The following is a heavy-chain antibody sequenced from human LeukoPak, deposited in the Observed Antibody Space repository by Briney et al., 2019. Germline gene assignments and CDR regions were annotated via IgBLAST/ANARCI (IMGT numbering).Heavy chain of an antibody. V-gene: IGHV4-34*01. J-gene: IGHJ4*02. CDR2: INHSGST. CDR3: ARRGCYGSGSYFFDY. D-gene: IGHD3-10*01. CDR1: GGSFSGYY. Sequence: TTSETLSLTCAVYGGSFSGYYWSWIRQPPGKGLEWIGEINHSGSTNYNPSLKSRVTISVDTSKNQFSLKLSSVTAADTAVYYCARRGCYGSGSYFFDYWGQGTLVTVSS.